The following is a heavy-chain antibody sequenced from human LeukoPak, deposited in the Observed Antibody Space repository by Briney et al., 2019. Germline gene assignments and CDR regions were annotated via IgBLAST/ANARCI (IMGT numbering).Heavy chain of an antibody. CDR2: IIATGGST. J-gene: IGHJ3*02. D-gene: IGHD6-19*01. Sequence: PGASLRLSCAAAGFTLSSYAMSWVRQAPGKGLEWVSRIIATGGSTYYADSVKDRFAISRDNSKNTLYLQLNSLRVEDTAVYYCAKGKTSGWDQDAFDIWGQGTMVTVSS. CDR1: GFTLSSYA. CDR3: AKGKTSGWDQDAFDI. V-gene: IGHV3-23*01.